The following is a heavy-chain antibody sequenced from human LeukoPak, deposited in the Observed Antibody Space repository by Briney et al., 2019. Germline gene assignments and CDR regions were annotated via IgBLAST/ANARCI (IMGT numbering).Heavy chain of an antibody. CDR3: AKDYYDSSGYYDY. D-gene: IGHD3-22*01. Sequence: GGSLRLSCAASGFTFSSYAMSWVRQAPGKGLEWVSAISGSGGSTYYADSVKGRFTISRDNPKNTLYLQMNSLRAEDTAVYYCAKDYYDSSGYYDYWGQGTLVTVSS. J-gene: IGHJ4*02. CDR1: GFTFSSYA. CDR2: ISGSGGST. V-gene: IGHV3-23*01.